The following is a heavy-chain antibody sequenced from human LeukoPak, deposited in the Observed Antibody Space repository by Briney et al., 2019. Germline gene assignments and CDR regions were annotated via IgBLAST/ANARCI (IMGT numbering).Heavy chain of an antibody. D-gene: IGHD2-15*01. CDR1: GGSISSSSYY. J-gene: IGHJ4*02. CDR3: ARGVVNGYCSGGSCTTTYYFDY. CDR2: IYYSGST. V-gene: IGHV4-39*07. Sequence: SETLSLTCTVSGGSISSSSYYWGWIRQPPGKGLEWIGSIYYSGSTYYNPSLKSRVTISVGTSKNQFSLKLSSVTAADTAVYYCARGVVNGYCSGGSCTTTYYFDYWGQGTLVTVSS.